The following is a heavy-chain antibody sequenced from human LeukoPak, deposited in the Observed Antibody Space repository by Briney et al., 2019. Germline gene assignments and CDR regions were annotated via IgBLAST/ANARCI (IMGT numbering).Heavy chain of an antibody. Sequence: VKLGGSLRLSCAASGFTFSSYDIHWVRQAPGKVLEWVAFISYDGSNKYYADSVKGRFTISRDNSKNTLYLQMNSLRAEDTAVYYCAKDSGSYYVFDYWGQGTLVTVSS. CDR1: GFTFSSYD. D-gene: IGHD1-26*01. CDR3: AKDSGSYYVFDY. V-gene: IGHV3-30*18. J-gene: IGHJ4*02. CDR2: ISYDGSNK.